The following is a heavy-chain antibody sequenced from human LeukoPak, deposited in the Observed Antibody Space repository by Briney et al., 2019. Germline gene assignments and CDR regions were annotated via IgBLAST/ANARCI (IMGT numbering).Heavy chain of an antibody. Sequence: PSETLSLTCIVSGGSITDGTFYWAWTRQSPEKGLEWIGTIHHRGITFYNPSLQSRVTISVDTSKNQFSLKLSAVTAADTALYYCARAGILSTGDYFDPWGQGTLVTVSS. V-gene: IGHV4-39*07. CDR1: GGSITDGTFY. D-gene: IGHD5/OR15-5a*01. CDR2: IHHRGIT. CDR3: ARAGILSTGDYFDP. J-gene: IGHJ5*02.